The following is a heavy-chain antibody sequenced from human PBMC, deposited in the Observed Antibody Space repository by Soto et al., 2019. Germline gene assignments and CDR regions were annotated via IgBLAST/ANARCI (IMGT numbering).Heavy chain of an antibody. CDR1: GGSISSSNW. V-gene: IGHV4-4*02. CDR3: ARDRGGDYNDESGVTRLDAFDI. D-gene: IGHD2-15*01. CDR2: IYHSGNT. Sequence: SETLSLTCAVSGGSISSSNWLSWVRQPPGKGLEWVGEIYHSGNTNYNPSLKSRVTISVDKSRNHFSLNLNSVTAADTAVYYCARDRGGDYNDESGVTRLDAFDIWGQGTMVTVSS. J-gene: IGHJ3*02.